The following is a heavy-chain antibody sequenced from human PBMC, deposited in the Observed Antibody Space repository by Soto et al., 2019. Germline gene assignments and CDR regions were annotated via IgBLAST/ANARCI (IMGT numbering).Heavy chain of an antibody. CDR1: GGSFSGYY. D-gene: IGHD6-13*01. J-gene: IGHJ4*02. CDR3: ASRGGYSRPFDF. Sequence: SETLSLTCAVYGGSFSGYYWSWIRQPPGKGLEWIGEINHSGSTNYNPSLKSRVTISVDTSKNQFSLKLSSVTAADTAVYYCASRGGYSRPFDFGGQGALFPVSS. CDR2: INHSGST. V-gene: IGHV4-34*01.